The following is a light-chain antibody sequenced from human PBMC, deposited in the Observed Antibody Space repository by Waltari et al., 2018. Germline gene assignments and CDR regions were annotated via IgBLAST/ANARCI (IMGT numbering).Light chain of an antibody. CDR1: SSYVVGSNY. V-gene: IGLV2-11*01. Sequence: QSALTQPRSVSGSPGQPVTISCTGTSSYVVGSNYVPCYQNHPGKAPNLLIFDVIKRPSGVPDRFSGSKSGNTASLTISGLQAEDEADYYCCSYAGSYTVVFGGGTRLTVL. CDR3: CSYAGSYTVV. J-gene: IGLJ2*01. CDR2: DVI.